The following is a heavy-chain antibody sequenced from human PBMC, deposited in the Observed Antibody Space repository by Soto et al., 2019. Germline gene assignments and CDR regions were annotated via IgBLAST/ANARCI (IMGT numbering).Heavy chain of an antibody. CDR1: GFTFSSYA. D-gene: IGHD3-3*01. CDR3: AKVRISTIFDVVCLFDY. CDR2: ISGSGGTK. J-gene: IGHJ4*02. V-gene: IGHV3-23*01. Sequence: GGSLRLSCAASGFTFSSYAMSWVRQAPGKGLECVSTISGSGGTKYYADSVKGRFTISSANAKNTRNLQMNSLRAEATAVYYCAKVRISTIFDVVCLFDYWGQGTLVTVSS.